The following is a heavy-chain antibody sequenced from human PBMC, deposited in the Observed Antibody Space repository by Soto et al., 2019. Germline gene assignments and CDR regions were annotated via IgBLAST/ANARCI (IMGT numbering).Heavy chain of an antibody. CDR1: GYTFTNYA. Sequence: ASVKVSCKASGYTFTNYAVHWVRQAPGQRLEWMGWINAGNGNTRFSQNLQGRVTITRDTSARTVYMELSSLRSEDTAVYYCARGHLAVVPVASWFYYMDVWGKGTTVTVSS. CDR3: ARGHLAVVPVASWFYYMDV. V-gene: IGHV1-3*01. D-gene: IGHD2-2*01. CDR2: INAGNGNT. J-gene: IGHJ6*03.